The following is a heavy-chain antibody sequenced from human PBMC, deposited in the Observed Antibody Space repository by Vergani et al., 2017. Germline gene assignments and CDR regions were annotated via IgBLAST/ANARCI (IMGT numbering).Heavy chain of an antibody. CDR2: ISYDGRQK. CDR3: ATKSCGTPGCQIGNCRE. D-gene: IGHD2-15*01. V-gene: IGHV3-30*03. Sequence: QVHLVESGGGVVQPGRSLRLSCVVSGFTSSHYGMHWVRQAPGKGLEWVAVISYDGRQKYYADSVKGRFIISRDNSKNTLYLQMNSLRTEDTAVYYCATKSCGTPGCQIGNCREWGQGTLVTVSS. CDR1: GFTSSHYG. J-gene: IGHJ1*01.